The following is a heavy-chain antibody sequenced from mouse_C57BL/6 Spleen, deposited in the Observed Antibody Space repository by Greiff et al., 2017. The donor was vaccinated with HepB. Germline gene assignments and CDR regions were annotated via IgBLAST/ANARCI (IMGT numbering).Heavy chain of an antibody. D-gene: IGHD1-1*01. CDR1: GFTFSDYG. J-gene: IGHJ4*01. V-gene: IGHV5-15*01. CDR2: ISNLAYSI. CDR3: ARLNYYGSSDAMDY. Sequence: EVQLVESGGGLVQPGGSLKLSCAASGFTFSDYGMAWVRQAPRKGPEWVAFISNLAYSIYYADTVTGRFTISRENAKNTLYLEMSSLRSEDTAMYYCARLNYYGSSDAMDYWGQGTSVTVSS.